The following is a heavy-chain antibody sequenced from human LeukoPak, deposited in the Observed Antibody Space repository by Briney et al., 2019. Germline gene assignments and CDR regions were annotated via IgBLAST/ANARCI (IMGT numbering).Heavy chain of an antibody. J-gene: IGHJ4*02. D-gene: IGHD6-19*01. CDR1: GGSISGYY. CDR2: IYYSGST. Sequence: SETLSLTCTVSGGSISGYYWSWIRQPPGKGPEWIGYIYYSGSTNYNPSLKSQVTISVDTSKNQFSLKMNSVTAADTAVYYCARLASSGWSHCDYWGQGTLVTVSS. CDR3: ARLASSGWSHCDY. V-gene: IGHV4-59*08.